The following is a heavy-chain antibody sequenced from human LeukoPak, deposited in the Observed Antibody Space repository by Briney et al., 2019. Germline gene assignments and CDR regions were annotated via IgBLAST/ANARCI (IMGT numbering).Heavy chain of an antibody. CDR3: ARDTSSGDFSELDY. J-gene: IGHJ4*02. CDR1: GYTFTSYG. CDR2: ISAYSGNT. V-gene: IGHV1-18*01. Sequence: ASVKVSCKASGYTFTSYGISWVRQAPGQGLEWMGWISAYSGNTNYAQKLQGRVTMTTDTSTSTAYMELRSLRSDDTAVYYCARDTSSGDFSELDYWGQGTLVTVSS. D-gene: IGHD3-3*01.